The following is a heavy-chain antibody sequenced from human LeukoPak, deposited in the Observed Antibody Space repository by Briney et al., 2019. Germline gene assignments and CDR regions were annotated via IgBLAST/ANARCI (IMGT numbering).Heavy chain of an antibody. J-gene: IGHJ4*02. V-gene: IGHV3-30*02. CDR3: AKVGSNCFDY. Sequence: PGGSLRLSCAASGFTFSSYGMHWVRQAPGKGLEWVAFIRYDGSNKYYAGSVKGRFTISRDNSKNTLYLQMNSLRAEDTAVYYCAKVGSNCFDYWGQGTLVTVSS. D-gene: IGHD6-13*01. CDR1: GFTFSSYG. CDR2: IRYDGSNK.